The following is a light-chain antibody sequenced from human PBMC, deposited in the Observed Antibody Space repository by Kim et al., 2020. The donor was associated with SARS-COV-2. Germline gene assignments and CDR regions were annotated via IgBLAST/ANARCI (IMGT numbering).Light chain of an antibody. Sequence: SYELTQPLSVSVALGQTARITCGGNDVGRKSVHWYQQKPGQAPVLVIYRDNNRPSGIPERFSGSNSGNTATLTISRAQAGDEADYYCQVWDSGTVVFGGGTQLTVL. CDR1: DVGRKS. V-gene: IGLV3-9*01. CDR2: RDN. J-gene: IGLJ3*02. CDR3: QVWDSGTVV.